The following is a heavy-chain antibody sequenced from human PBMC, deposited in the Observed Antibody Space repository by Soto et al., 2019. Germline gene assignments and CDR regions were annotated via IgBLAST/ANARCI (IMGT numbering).Heavy chain of an antibody. CDR2: IYYRGST. V-gene: IGHV4-39*01. Sequence: QRQLQERGPGLVKPWETLSLTGTVSVGPIGSSGYYWGWIRQPPGKGLEGIGSIYYRGSTYYNPSLKSRVTISVDTSKNQFSLTLSSVTAADTAVYYCARHDSSGAHRDGAFDIWGQGTMVTVSS. D-gene: IGHD3-22*01. CDR1: VGPIGSSGYY. CDR3: ARHDSSGAHRDGAFDI. J-gene: IGHJ3*02.